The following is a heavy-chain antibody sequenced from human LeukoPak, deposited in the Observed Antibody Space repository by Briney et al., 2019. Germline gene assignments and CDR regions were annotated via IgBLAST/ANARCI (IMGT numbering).Heavy chain of an antibody. CDR1: GFSFSSYE. Sequence: GGSLRLSCAASGFSFSSYEMNWVRQAPGKGLEWVSSISSSSSYIYYADSVKGRFTISRDNAKNSLYLQMNSLRAEDTAVYYCARDLVAVAGLSFDYWGQGTLVTVSS. CDR3: ARDLVAVAGLSFDY. D-gene: IGHD6-19*01. CDR2: ISSSSSYI. V-gene: IGHV3-21*01. J-gene: IGHJ4*02.